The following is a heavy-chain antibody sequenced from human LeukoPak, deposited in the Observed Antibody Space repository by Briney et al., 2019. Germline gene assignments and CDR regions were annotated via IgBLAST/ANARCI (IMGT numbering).Heavy chain of an antibody. D-gene: IGHD6-13*01. CDR3: AREGYSGRPSRSPFDY. J-gene: IGHJ4*02. Sequence: SETLSLTCAVSDYSIRSGYYWGWIRQPPGKGPEWIASMYHSGSTYYNPSLKTRVTISVDTSKNQFSLKLSSVTAADTAVYYCAREGYSGRPSRSPFDYWGQATLVTVSS. CDR2: MYHSGST. V-gene: IGHV4-38-2*02. CDR1: DYSIRSGYY.